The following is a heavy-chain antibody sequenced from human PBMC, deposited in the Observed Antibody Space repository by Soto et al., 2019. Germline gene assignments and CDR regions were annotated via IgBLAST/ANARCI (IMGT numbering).Heavy chain of an antibody. Sequence: QVQLVESGGGVVQPGRSLRLSCAASGFTFSSYAMHWVRQAPGKGLEWVAVISYDGSNKYYADSVKGRFTISRDNSKNTLYLQMNSLRAEDTAVYYCARERGLPKLNVVVVAATNYYYYGMDVWGQGTTVTVSS. CDR1: GFTFSSYA. J-gene: IGHJ6*02. CDR3: ARERGLPKLNVVVVAATNYYYYGMDV. V-gene: IGHV3-30-3*01. D-gene: IGHD2-15*01. CDR2: ISYDGSNK.